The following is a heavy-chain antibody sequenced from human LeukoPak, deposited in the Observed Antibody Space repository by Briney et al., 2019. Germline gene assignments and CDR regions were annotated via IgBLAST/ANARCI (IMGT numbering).Heavy chain of an antibody. J-gene: IGHJ4*02. D-gene: IGHD6-13*01. CDR1: GYTFTTYY. V-gene: IGHV1-46*01. CDR2: INPSAGST. CDR3: ARVASAGLVTNFDF. Sequence: ASVKVSCKASGYTFTTYYMHWVRQAPGQGLEWMGLINPSAGSTSYAQKFQGRVTMTRDTSTSTVYMELSSLRSEDTAVCYCARVASAGLVTNFDFWGQGTLVTVSS.